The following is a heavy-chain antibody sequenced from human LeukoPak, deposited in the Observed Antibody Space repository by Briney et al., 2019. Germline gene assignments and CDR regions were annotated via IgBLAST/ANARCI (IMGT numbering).Heavy chain of an antibody. CDR3: ARGRVYYYDSSGYKPFDY. CDR1: GYTFTSYY. Sequence: GASVKVSCKASGYTFTSYYMHWVRQAPGQGLEWIGIINPSGGSTSYAQKFQGRVTMTRDTSTSTVYMELSSLRSEDTAVYYCARGRVYYYDSSGYKPFDYWGQGTLVTVSS. J-gene: IGHJ4*02. CDR2: INPSGGST. V-gene: IGHV1-46*01. D-gene: IGHD3-22*01.